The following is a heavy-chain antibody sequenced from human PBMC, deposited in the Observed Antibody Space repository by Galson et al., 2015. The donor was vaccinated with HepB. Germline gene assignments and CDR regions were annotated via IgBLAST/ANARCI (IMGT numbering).Heavy chain of an antibody. CDR3: TTDDYDSSGYYYFDY. CDR2: IKSKTDGGTT. CDR1: GFTFSSAW. V-gene: IGHV3-15*01. Sequence: SLRLSCAASGFTFSSAWMSWVRQAPGKGLEWVGRIKSKTDGGTTDYAAPVKGRFTISRDDSKNTLYLQMNSLKTEDTAVYYCTTDDYDSSGYYYFDYWGQRTLVTVSS. J-gene: IGHJ4*02. D-gene: IGHD3-22*01.